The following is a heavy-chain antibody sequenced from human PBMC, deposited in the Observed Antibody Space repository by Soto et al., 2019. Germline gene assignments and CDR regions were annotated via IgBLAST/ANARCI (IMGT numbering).Heavy chain of an antibody. CDR2: IWYDGSNK. J-gene: IGHJ4*02. CDR3: ARGDYYDSSGYPGVFDY. CDR1: GFTFSSYG. Sequence: ESGGGVVQPGRSLRLSCAASGFTFSSYGMHWVRQAPGKGLEWVAVIWYDGSNKYYADSVKGRFTISRDNSKNTLYLQMNSLRAEDTAVYYCARGDYYDSSGYPGVFDYWGQGTLVTVSS. V-gene: IGHV3-33*01. D-gene: IGHD3-22*01.